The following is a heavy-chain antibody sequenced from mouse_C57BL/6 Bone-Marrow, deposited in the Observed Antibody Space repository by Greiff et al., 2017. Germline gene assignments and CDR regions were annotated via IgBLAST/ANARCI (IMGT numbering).Heavy chain of an antibody. J-gene: IGHJ2*01. Sequence: EVQGVESGGGLVKPGGSLKLSCAASGFTFSDYGMHWVRQAPEKGLEWVAYISSGSSTIYYADTVKGRFTISRDNAKNTLFLQMTSLRYEDTAMYYCAREYDYERYYFDDWGQGTTLTVSS. D-gene: IGHD2-4*01. CDR1: GFTFSDYG. CDR2: ISSGSSTI. V-gene: IGHV5-17*01. CDR3: AREYDYERYYFDD.